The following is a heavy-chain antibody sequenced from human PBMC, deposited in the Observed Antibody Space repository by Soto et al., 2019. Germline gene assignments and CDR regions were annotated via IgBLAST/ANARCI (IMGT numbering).Heavy chain of an antibody. V-gene: IGHV1-18*01. J-gene: IGHJ4*02. CDR2: FNPKNGNT. CDR3: ARVNFGEPFDY. CDR1: GYRFTNYG. Sequence: XSVNVSCKASGYRFTNYGINWLRQARGQGIEWMGWFNPKNGNTNYAQTFEGRPTLTTDTSTSTAFMELSNLRSDDTAFYYCARVNFGEPFDYWGQGALVTVSS. D-gene: IGHD3-10*01.